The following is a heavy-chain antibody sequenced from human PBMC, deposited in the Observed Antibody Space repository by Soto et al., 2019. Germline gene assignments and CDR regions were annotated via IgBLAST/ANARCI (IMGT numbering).Heavy chain of an antibody. J-gene: IGHJ4*02. CDR1: GDSVSSNTAA. CDR3: ARDRATLGTFDY. D-gene: IGHD1-1*01. V-gene: IGHV6-1*01. Sequence: QVQLQQSGPALVKPSQTLSLTCAISGDSVSSNTAAWNWIRLSPSRGLEWLGRPYFRSKWYNNYAVSVKSRISINPDTSKRQSSLQLNSVAPEDTAVYYGARDRATLGTFDYWGQGTLVTVSS. CDR2: PYFRSKWYN.